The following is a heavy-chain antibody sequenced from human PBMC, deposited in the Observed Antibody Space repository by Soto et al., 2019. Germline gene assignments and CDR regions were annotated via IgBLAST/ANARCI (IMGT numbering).Heavy chain of an antibody. V-gene: IGHV5-51*01. CDR1: GYNFAGYW. D-gene: IGHD1-1*01. CDR3: ARGGLSTRTFDY. CDR2: IYPSDSDT. J-gene: IGHJ4*02. Sequence: GESLKISCKGSGYNFAGYWIAWVRQMPGKGLELMGIIYPSDSDTRYRPSFQGQVTISADKSISSAYLQWSSLRASDTAMYYCARGGLSTRTFDYWGQGTPVTVSS.